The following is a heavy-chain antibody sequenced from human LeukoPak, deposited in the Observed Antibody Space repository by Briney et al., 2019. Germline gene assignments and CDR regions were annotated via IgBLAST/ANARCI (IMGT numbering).Heavy chain of an antibody. V-gene: IGHV3-21*01. J-gene: IGHJ3*02. CDR2: ISSSSSYI. CDR1: GFTFSTYS. CDR3: ARDRGSYYDSSGYYSADAFDI. D-gene: IGHD3-22*01. Sequence: GGSLRLSCAASGFTFSTYSMNWVRQAPGKGLEWVSSISSSSSYIYYADSVKCRFTISRDNAKNSLYLQMNSLRAEDTAVYYCARDRGSYYDSSGYYSADAFDIWGQGTMVTVSS.